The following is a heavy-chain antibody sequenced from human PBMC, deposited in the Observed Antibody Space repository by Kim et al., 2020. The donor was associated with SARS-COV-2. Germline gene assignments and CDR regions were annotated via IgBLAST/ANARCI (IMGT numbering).Heavy chain of an antibody. V-gene: IGHV4-59*01. CDR3: ATSRYYYDSSGYWGN. Sequence: PSLKRRVTISADTSKNQLSLKMSSVTAADTAVYYCATSRYYYDSSGYWGNWGQGTLVTVSS. D-gene: IGHD3-22*01. J-gene: IGHJ4*02.